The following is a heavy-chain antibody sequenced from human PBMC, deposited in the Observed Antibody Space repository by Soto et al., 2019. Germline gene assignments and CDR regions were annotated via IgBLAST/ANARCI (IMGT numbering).Heavy chain of an antibody. D-gene: IGHD3-10*01. CDR2: IYYSGST. CDR1: GGSISSSSYY. Sequence: QLQLQESGPGLVKPSETLSLTCTVSGGSISSSSYYWGWIRQPPGKGLEWIGSIYYSGSTYYNPSLKSRVTISVDTSKNQFSLKLSSVTAADTAVYYCARRRITMVRGENWFDPWGQGTLVTVSS. J-gene: IGHJ5*02. CDR3: ARRRITMVRGENWFDP. V-gene: IGHV4-39*01.